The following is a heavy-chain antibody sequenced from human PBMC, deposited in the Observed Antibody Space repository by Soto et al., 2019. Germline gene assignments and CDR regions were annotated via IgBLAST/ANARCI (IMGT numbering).Heavy chain of an antibody. CDR1: GYTFTDYG. Sequence: TSVKVSCKASGYTFTDYGVSWVRQAPGQGLEWMGWIHTYNGNTNYAQKVQGRVTMTTDTSTSTAYMELRSLRSDDTAVYYCARDAQYSSRWHAIDPWGKETLVTVSS. CDR2: IHTYNGNT. J-gene: IGHJ5*02. CDR3: ARDAQYSSRWHAIDP. D-gene: IGHD3-22*01. V-gene: IGHV1-18*01.